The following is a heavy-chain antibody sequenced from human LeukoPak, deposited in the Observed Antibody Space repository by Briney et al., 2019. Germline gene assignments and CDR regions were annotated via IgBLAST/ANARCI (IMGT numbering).Heavy chain of an antibody. V-gene: IGHV4-59*01. CDR1: GGSISSYY. CDR2: IYYSGST. CDR3: ARMIAHYYFDY. Sequence: PSETLSLTCTVSGGSISSYYWSWIRQPPGKGLEWIGYIYYSGSTNYNPSLKSRVTISVDTSKNQFSLKLSSVTAADTAVYYCARMIAHYYFDYWGQGTLVTVSS. D-gene: IGHD3-22*01. J-gene: IGHJ4*02.